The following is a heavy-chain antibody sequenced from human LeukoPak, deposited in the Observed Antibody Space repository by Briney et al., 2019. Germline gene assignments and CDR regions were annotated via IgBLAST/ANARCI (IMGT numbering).Heavy chain of an antibody. CDR1: GGSFSGYY. Sequence: SETLSLTCAVYGGSFSGYYWSWIRQPPGKGLEWIGEINHSGSTNYNPSLKSRVTISVDTSKNQFSLRLTSVTAADTALYYCASARGTILHHMYFDYWGQGPLVTVSS. CDR2: INHSGST. D-gene: IGHD4/OR15-4a*01. J-gene: IGHJ4*02. V-gene: IGHV4-34*01. CDR3: ASARGTILHHMYFDY.